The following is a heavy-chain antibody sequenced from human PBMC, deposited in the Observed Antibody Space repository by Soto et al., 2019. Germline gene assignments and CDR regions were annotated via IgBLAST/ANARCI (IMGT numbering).Heavy chain of an antibody. V-gene: IGHV4-39*01. Sequence: SETLSLTCTVSGGSISSSSYYWGWIRQPPGKGLEWIGSIYYSGSTYYNPSLKSRVTISVDTSKNQFSLKLSSVTAADTAVYYCARSLLQYDFWSGYSGMYYYYYMDVWGKGTTVTVSS. CDR2: IYYSGST. CDR1: GGSISSSSYY. D-gene: IGHD3-3*01. J-gene: IGHJ6*03. CDR3: ARSLLQYDFWSGYSGMYYYYYMDV.